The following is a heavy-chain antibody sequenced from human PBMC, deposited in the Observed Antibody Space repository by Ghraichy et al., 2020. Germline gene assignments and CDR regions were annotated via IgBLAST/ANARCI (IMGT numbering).Heavy chain of an antibody. V-gene: IGHV4-59*08. Sequence: SETLSLTCTVSGDSISNFYWSWIRQPPGKGLEWIGYIYSSGSTSYNPSLKSRVTMSADTSKNQISLKLSSVTATDTAVYYCARWRSGSFYHYTMDVWGQGTTVTVSS. CDR1: GDSISNFY. CDR3: ARWRSGSFYHYTMDV. D-gene: IGHD1-26*01. CDR2: IYSSGST. J-gene: IGHJ6*02.